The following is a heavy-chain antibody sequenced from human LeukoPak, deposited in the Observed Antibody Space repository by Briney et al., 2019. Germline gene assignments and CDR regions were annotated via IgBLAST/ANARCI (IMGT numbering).Heavy chain of an antibody. Sequence: ASVKVSCKASGYTFTGYYMHWVRQAPGQGLEWMGRINPNSGGTNYAQKFQGRVTMTRDTSISTAYMELSRLRSDDTAVYYCARAAYSGGWLDYWGQGTLVTVFS. CDR3: ARAAYSGGWLDY. D-gene: IGHD6-19*01. J-gene: IGHJ4*02. V-gene: IGHV1-2*06. CDR1: GYTFTGYY. CDR2: INPNSGGT.